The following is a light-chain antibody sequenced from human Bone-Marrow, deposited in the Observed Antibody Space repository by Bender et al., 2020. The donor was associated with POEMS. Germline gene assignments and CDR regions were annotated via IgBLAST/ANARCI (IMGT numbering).Light chain of an antibody. V-gene: IGLV4-69*01. CDR2: VNSDGSH. CDR3: QTWGPGIRV. Sequence: QLVLTQSPSASASLGASVKLTCSLSSGHSSYAIAWHQQQPEKGPRYLMKVNSDGSHNRGDGIPDRFSGSKSGAERYLTISSLQSEDEADYYCQTWGPGIRVFATGTKVTVL. J-gene: IGLJ1*01. CDR1: SGHSSYA.